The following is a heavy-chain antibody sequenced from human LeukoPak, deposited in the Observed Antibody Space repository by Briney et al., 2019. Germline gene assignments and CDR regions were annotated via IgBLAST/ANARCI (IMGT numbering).Heavy chain of an antibody. D-gene: IGHD2-2*03. CDR1: GFTFSSYS. CDR2: ISSSSSTI. Sequence: PGGSLRLSCAASGFTFSSYSMNWVRQAPGKGLEWVSYISSSSSTIYYADSVKGRFTISRDNAKNSLYLQMNSLRAEDTAVYYCARDAFLDIVVVPAADFDYWGQGTLVTVSS. CDR3: ARDAFLDIVVVPAADFDY. J-gene: IGHJ4*02. V-gene: IGHV3-48*01.